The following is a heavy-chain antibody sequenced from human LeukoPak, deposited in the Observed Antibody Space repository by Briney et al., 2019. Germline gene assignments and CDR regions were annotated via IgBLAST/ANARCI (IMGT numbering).Heavy chain of an antibody. V-gene: IGHV3-15*01. J-gene: IGHJ4*02. CDR3: TIVRGYCGGDCYS. CDR1: GFTFSHAW. Sequence: GGSLRLSCAAFGFTFSHAWMSWVRQVPGKGLEWVGRIKSKIDGGTTDYAAPVKGRFTISREDSKNTLYLQMNSLETEDTAVYYCTIVRGYCGGDCYSWGQGTLVTVSS. D-gene: IGHD2-21*02. CDR2: IKSKIDGGTT.